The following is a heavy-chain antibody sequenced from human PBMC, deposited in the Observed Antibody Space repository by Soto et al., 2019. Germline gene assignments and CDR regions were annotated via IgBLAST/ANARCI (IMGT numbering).Heavy chain of an antibody. V-gene: IGHV3-23*01. CDR2: ISASGGST. J-gene: IGHJ6*02. Sequence: EVQLLESGGGLVQPGGSLRLSCAASGFTFSTYAMSWVRQAPGKGLAWVSVISASGGSTFYADSVKGRFTVSRDNSRNTLYLLVISLRVEDTAVYYCAKDLRTSTNYNYGMDVWGQGTTVSVSS. CDR1: GFTFSTYA. CDR3: AKDLRTSTNYNYGMDV.